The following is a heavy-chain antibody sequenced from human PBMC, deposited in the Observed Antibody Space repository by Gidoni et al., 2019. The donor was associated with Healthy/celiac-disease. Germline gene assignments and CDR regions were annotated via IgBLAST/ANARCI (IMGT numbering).Heavy chain of an antibody. CDR3: ARGLYYDYVWGSYHYFDY. Sequence: QVQLQESGPGLVKPSETLSLTCTVSGGSVSRGSYYWSWIRQPPGKGLEWIGYIYYSGSTNYNPSLKSRVTISVDTSKTQFSLKLSSVTAADTAVYYCARGLYYDYVWGSYHYFDYWGQGTLVTVSS. D-gene: IGHD3-16*02. CDR1: GGSVSRGSYY. V-gene: IGHV4-61*01. CDR2: IYYSGST. J-gene: IGHJ4*02.